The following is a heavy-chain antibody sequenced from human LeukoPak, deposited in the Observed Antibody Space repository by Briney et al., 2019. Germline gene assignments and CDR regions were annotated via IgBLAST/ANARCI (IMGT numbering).Heavy chain of an antibody. CDR1: GYTFTSYG. V-gene: IGHV1-18*01. J-gene: IGHJ4*02. CDR3: ARGLPYDFWSGYYIY. D-gene: IGHD3-3*01. Sequence: ASVKVSCKASGYTFTSYGISWVRQAPGQGLEWMGWISAYNGNTNYAQKLQGRVTMTTDTSTSTAYMELRSLRSDDTAVYYCARGLPYDFWSGYYIYWGQGTLVTVSS. CDR2: ISAYNGNT.